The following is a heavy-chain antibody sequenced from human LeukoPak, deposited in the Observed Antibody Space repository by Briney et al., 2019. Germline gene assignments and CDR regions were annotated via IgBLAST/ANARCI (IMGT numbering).Heavy chain of an antibody. V-gene: IGHV4-34*01. D-gene: IGHD1-14*01. CDR1: GGSFSGYY. CDR3: ARHGTISSESYFDY. CDR2: INHSGST. J-gene: IGHJ4*02. Sequence: SETLSLTCAVYGGSFSGYYWSWIRQPPGKGLEWIGEINHSGSTNYNPSLKSRVTISVDTSKNQFSLKLSSVTAADTAVYYCARHGTISSESYFDYWGQGALVTVSS.